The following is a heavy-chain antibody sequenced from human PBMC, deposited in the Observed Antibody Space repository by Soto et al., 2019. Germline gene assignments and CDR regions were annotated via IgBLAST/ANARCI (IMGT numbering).Heavy chain of an antibody. CDR3: ARDLIAARPGFVDY. CDR2: IWYDGSNK. J-gene: IGHJ4*02. CDR1: GFTFSSYG. Sequence: HPGGSLRLSCAASGFTFSSYGMHWVRQAPGKGLEWVAVIWYDGSNKYYADSVKGRFTISRDNSKNTLYLQMNSLRAEDTAVYYCARDLIAARPGFVDYWGQGTLVTVSS. V-gene: IGHV3-33*01. D-gene: IGHD6-6*01.